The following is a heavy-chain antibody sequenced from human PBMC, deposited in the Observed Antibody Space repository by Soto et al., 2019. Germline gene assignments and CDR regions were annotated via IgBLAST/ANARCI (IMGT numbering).Heavy chain of an antibody. Sequence: QVQLQESGPGLVKPSETLSLTCTVSGGSISSYYWSWIRQPPGKGLEWIGYIYYSGSPNYNPSLKSRVTISVDTSKNQFSLKLSSVTAADTAVYYCARRYAGNFDYWGQGTLVTVSS. D-gene: IGHD3-16*01. J-gene: IGHJ4*02. V-gene: IGHV4-59*01. CDR2: IYYSGSP. CDR3: ARRYAGNFDY. CDR1: GGSISSYY.